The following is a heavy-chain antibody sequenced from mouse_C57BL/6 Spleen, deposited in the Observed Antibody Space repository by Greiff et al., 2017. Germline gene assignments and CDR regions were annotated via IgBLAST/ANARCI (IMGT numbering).Heavy chain of an antibody. CDR1: GYAFSSYW. Sequence: QVQLQQSGAELVKPGASVKISCKASGYAFSSYWMNWVKQRPGKGLEWIGQIYPGDGDTNYNGKFQGKATLTADKSSSTAYMQLRSLTSEDSAVYFCARDYGSSYEVGLDYWGQGTTLTVSS. V-gene: IGHV1-80*01. D-gene: IGHD1-1*01. CDR2: IYPGDGDT. J-gene: IGHJ2*01. CDR3: ARDYGSSYEVGLDY.